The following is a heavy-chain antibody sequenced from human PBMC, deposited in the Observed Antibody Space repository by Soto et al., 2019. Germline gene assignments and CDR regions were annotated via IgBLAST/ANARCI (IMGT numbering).Heavy chain of an antibody. CDR2: LYWNDEQ. CDR3: AHRLPGPSGYDV. CDR1: GFSLTSGVVG. Sequence: QITLKESGPTLVKPTQTLTLTCTFSGFSLTSGVVGVGWIRQPPGEALERLALLYWNDEQYYNPSLRNRPTIPRDTPKNQVVLTMTNMDPVDTATYYCAHRLPGPSGYDVWDQGNTVTVSS. D-gene: IGHD6-13*01. V-gene: IGHV2-5*01. J-gene: IGHJ6*02.